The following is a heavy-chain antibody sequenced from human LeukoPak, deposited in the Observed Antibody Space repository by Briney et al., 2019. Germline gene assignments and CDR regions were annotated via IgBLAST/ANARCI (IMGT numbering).Heavy chain of an antibody. Sequence: GESLKISCKAPGYTFTSYWIGRVRQMPGKSLEGMGIIYPGDSETRYSPSLQGQVTNSAEKSITTAYLQWSSLKASDTAMYYCARHKGSRYMDVWGKGTTVTVSS. V-gene: IGHV5-51*01. CDR2: IYPGDSET. CDR1: GYTFTSYW. CDR3: ARHKGSRYMDV. J-gene: IGHJ6*03.